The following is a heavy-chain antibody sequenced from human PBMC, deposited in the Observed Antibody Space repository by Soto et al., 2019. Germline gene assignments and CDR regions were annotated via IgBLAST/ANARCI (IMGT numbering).Heavy chain of an antibody. CDR1: GGSINSYW. J-gene: IGHJ4*02. Sequence: SETLSLTCSVSGGSINSYWWSWIRQPAGKGLEWIGRVYSSGTTDYNPSLNSRATLSVETSKNQFSLKLSSVTAAGTAVYYCARDIGSYAYGEGYWGQGIQVTVSS. CDR2: VYSSGTT. D-gene: IGHD3-10*01. V-gene: IGHV4-4*07. CDR3: ARDIGSYAYGEGY.